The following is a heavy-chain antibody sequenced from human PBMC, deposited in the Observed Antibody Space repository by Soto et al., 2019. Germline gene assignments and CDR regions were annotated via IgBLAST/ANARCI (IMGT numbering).Heavy chain of an antibody. CDR2: IYYSGST. J-gene: IGHJ5*02. V-gene: IGHV4-30-4*01. D-gene: IGHD2-2*01. Sequence: QVQLQVSGPGLVKPSQTLSLTCTVSGGSISSGDYYWSWIRQPPGKGLEWIGYIYYSGSTYYNPSLKSRVTISVDTSKNQFSLKLSSVTAADTAVYYCARVEHCSSTSCRGSNWFDPWGQGTLVTVSS. CDR3: ARVEHCSSTSCRGSNWFDP. CDR1: GGSISSGDYY.